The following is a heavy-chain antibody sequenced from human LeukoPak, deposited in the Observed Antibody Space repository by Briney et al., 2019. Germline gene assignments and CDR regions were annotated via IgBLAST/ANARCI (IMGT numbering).Heavy chain of an antibody. CDR3: TRAPHPRCSSSGCYLDY. CDR2: IQAKAYGGAT. V-gene: IGHV3-49*04. Sequence: GGSLRLSCSTSGFTFGDYAMSWVRQAPGKGLEWVGFIQAKAYGGATKYAASVDGRFSISRDDSQSIANLQMNDLKTEDTAVYYCTRAPHPRCSSSGCYLDYWGQGTLVTVSS. CDR1: GFTFGDYA. D-gene: IGHD2-2*01. J-gene: IGHJ4*02.